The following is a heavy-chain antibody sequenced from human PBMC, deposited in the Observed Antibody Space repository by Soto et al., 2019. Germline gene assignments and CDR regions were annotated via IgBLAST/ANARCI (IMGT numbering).Heavy chain of an antibody. Sequence: EVQLVESGGGLVQPGGSLRLSCAASGFTVSSNYMSWVRQAPGKGLEWVSIIYSGGYTYNADSVKGRSTISRDKSKNTLYLQMNSLRAEDTAVYYCARGYYGYYPLYFDLWGRGTLVTVSS. CDR3: ARGYYGYYPLYFDL. CDR2: IYSGGYT. D-gene: IGHD4-17*01. V-gene: IGHV3-66*01. J-gene: IGHJ2*01. CDR1: GFTVSSNY.